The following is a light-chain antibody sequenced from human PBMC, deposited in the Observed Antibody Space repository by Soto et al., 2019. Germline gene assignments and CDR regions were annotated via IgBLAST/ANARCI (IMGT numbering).Light chain of an antibody. CDR3: QQYDNLPLT. V-gene: IGKV1-33*01. CDR2: DAS. J-gene: IGKJ5*01. CDR1: QSISSW. Sequence: SASVGDIGTITCRASQSISSWLAWYQQKPGKAPKLMIYDASNLETGVPSRFSGSGSGTDFTFTISSLQPEDIATYYCQQYDNLPLTFGGGTRPEI.